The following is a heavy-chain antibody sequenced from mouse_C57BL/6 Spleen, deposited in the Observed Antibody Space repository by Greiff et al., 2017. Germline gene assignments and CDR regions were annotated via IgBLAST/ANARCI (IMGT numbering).Heavy chain of an antibody. CDR3: AREYHANCGGFDY. CDR1: GYSFTDYY. Sequence: VQLQQSGPELVKPGASVKLSCKASGYSFTDYYMHWVKQSNGKSLEWIGVINPNDGTTSYNQKFKGKATLTVDPSSSTAYMQLNSLTSEDSAVYYCAREYHANCGGFDYWGQGTPLTVSS. CDR2: INPNDGTT. V-gene: IGHV1-39*01. D-gene: IGHD5-1*01. J-gene: IGHJ2*01.